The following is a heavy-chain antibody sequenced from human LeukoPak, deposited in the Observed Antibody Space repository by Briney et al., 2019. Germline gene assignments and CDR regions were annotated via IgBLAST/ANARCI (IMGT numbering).Heavy chain of an antibody. CDR2: ISYDGSNK. CDR3: ATELRILSWGVDAFDI. D-gene: IGHD3-16*01. V-gene: IGHV3-30*04. Sequence: GGSLRLSCAASGFNFNRYAVHWVRQAPGKGLEWVAFISYDGSNKYYADSVKGRFTISRDTSKTTLYLQMNSLRTEDTALYYCATELRILSWGVDAFDIWGQGTMVTVSS. J-gene: IGHJ3*02. CDR1: GFNFNRYA.